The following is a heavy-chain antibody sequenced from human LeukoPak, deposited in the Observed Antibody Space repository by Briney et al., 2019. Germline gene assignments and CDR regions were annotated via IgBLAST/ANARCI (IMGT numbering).Heavy chain of an antibody. Sequence: ASVKVSCKASGYTFTSYGISWVRQAPGQGLEWMGWISAYNGNTNYAQKLQVRVTMTTDTSTSTAYMELRSLRSDDTAVYYCARDLPLLWFGELSLNAFDIWGQGTMVTVSS. CDR1: GYTFTSYG. CDR2: ISAYNGNT. D-gene: IGHD3-10*01. J-gene: IGHJ3*02. CDR3: ARDLPLLWFGELSLNAFDI. V-gene: IGHV1-18*01.